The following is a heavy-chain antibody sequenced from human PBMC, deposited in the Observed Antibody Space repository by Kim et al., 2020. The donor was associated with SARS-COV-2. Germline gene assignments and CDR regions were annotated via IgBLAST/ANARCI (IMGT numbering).Heavy chain of an antibody. Sequence: GGSLRLSCAASRFTFSNFDMHWVRQAPGKGLEWVATILHDGSNMYYADSVKGRFTISRDNSKNTLFLQMDSLRAEDTAVYYCAKNHGVTFVGRVKYDMDGGGQRSSVTVS. CDR1: RFTFSNFD. V-gene: IGHV3-33*06. D-gene: IGHD3-10*01. J-gene: IGHJ6*02. CDR2: ILHDGSNM. CDR3: AKNHGVTFVGRVKYDMDG.